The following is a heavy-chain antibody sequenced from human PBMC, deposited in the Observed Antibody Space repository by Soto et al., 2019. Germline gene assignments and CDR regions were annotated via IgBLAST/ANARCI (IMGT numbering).Heavy chain of an antibody. D-gene: IGHD5-12*01. CDR3: AKLGMTTINRDY. J-gene: IGHJ4*02. Sequence: EAQLLESGGGLVQPGGSLRLYCAASGFSFDTYAMSWVRQAPGKGLEWVSSISGSGGNTYYADSVKGRFTISRDNSKNILYLQMTSLRAEDTALYYCAKLGMTTINRDYWGQGTQVTVSS. CDR2: ISGSGGNT. V-gene: IGHV3-23*01. CDR1: GFSFDTYA.